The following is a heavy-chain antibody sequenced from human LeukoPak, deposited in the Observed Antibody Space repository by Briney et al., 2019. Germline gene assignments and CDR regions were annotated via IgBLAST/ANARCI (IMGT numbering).Heavy chain of an antibody. V-gene: IGHV4-59*01. Sequence: TSETLSLTCTVSGGSISSYYWSWIRQPPGKGLEWIGYIYYSGSTNYNPSLKSRVTISVDTSKNQFSLKLSSVTAADTAVYYCARVSLSSSMGYYYMDVWGKGTTVTVSS. J-gene: IGHJ6*03. CDR3: ARVSLSSSMGYYYMDV. CDR2: IYYSGST. D-gene: IGHD6-13*01. CDR1: GGSISSYY.